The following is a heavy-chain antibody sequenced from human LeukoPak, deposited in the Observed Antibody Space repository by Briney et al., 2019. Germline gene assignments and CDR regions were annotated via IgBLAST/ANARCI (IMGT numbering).Heavy chain of an antibody. V-gene: IGHV3-23*01. J-gene: IGHJ4*02. Sequence: GGSLRLSCAASGFTFSSYWMHWVRQAPGKGLEWVSAISGSGSRTAYADSVKGRFTISRDNSKNTLFLQMNSLRVEDTAIYYCANTFPSGRFGELSVYWGLGTLVIVSS. CDR3: ANTFPSGRFGELSVY. CDR2: ISGSGSRT. D-gene: IGHD3-10*01. CDR1: GFTFSSYW.